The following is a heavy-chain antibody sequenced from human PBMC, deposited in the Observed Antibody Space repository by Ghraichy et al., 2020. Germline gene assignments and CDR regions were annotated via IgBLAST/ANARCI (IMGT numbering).Heavy chain of an antibody. CDR3: ASHLRSKGVLLGQGRY. CDR2: IYYSGST. CDR1: GGSISSSSYY. Sequence: SETLSLTCTVSGGSISSSSYYWGWIRQPPGQGLDCIVSIYYSGSTYYNPSLTRRVTISVDTSKNQFSLKLSSVPAADTAVYYCASHLRSKGVLLGQGRY. V-gene: IGHV4-39*01. D-gene: IGHD1-26*01. J-gene: IGHJ4*03.